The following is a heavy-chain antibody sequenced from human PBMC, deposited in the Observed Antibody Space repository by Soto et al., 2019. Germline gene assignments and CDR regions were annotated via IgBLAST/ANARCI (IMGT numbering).Heavy chain of an antibody. J-gene: IGHJ4*02. CDR2: IYWDDDK. CDR3: ARLLYYDYIWGSYRKNYFDY. Sequence: SGPTLVKPTQTLTLTCTFSGFSLSTSGVGVGWIRQPPGKALEWLALIYWDDDKRYSPSLKSRLTITKDTSKNQVVLTMTNMDPVDTATYYCARLLYYDYIWGSYRKNYFDYWGQGTLVTVSS. CDR1: GFSLSTSGVG. V-gene: IGHV2-5*02. D-gene: IGHD3-16*02.